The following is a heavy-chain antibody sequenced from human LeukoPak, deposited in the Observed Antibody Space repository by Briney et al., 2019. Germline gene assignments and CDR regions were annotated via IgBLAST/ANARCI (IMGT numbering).Heavy chain of an antibody. CDR1: GYTLTELS. Sequence: ASVKVSCRVSGYTLTELSMHWVRQAPGKGLEWMGGFDPEDGETIYAQKFQGRVTMTEDTSTDTAYMELSSLRSEDTAVYYCATVFYGGRGEFDYWGQGTLVTVSS. CDR3: ATVFYGGRGEFDY. CDR2: FDPEDGET. J-gene: IGHJ4*02. D-gene: IGHD4-23*01. V-gene: IGHV1-24*01.